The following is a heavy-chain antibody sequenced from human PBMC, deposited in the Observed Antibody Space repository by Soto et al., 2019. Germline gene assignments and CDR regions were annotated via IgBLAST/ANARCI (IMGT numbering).Heavy chain of an antibody. V-gene: IGHV1-18*01. CDR3: ARERKGMDV. CDR1: GGTFSIYA. Sequence: ASVKVSCKASGGTFSIYAISWVRQAPGQGLEWMGWITTDKGKTTYAQKFQGRVTMTTDTSTSTAYMELRSLRSEDTAVYYCARERKGMDVWGQGTTVTVSS. J-gene: IGHJ6*02. CDR2: ITTDKGKT.